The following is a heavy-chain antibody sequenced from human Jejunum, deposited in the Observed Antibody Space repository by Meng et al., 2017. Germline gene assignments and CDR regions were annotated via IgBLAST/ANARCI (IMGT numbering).Heavy chain of an antibody. D-gene: IGHD3-10*01. V-gene: IGHV4-39*07. J-gene: IGHJ5*02. CDR1: GGSISGSNFY. CDR2: IYYSGST. Sequence: QLQLQESGRRLVKASATLSLTCTASGGSISGSNFYWGGIRQPPGKGLEWIGTIYYSGSTYYNPSLKSRVTISVDTSKNQFSLNLSSVTAADTAIYYCARVSKPYGSGLDPWGQGTLVTVSS. CDR3: ARVSKPYGSGLDP.